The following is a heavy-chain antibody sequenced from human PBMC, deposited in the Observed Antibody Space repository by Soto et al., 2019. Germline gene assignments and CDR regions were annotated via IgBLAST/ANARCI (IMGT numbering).Heavy chain of an antibody. Sequence: SETLSLTCTVSGCSVSSYYWSWIRQPAGKGLEWIGRIYTSGSTNYNPSLKSRVTMSVDTSKNQFSLKLSSVTAADTAVYYCARAGDQQLGRGWFDPWGPGTMLTVYS. V-gene: IGHV4-4*07. CDR2: IYTSGST. D-gene: IGHD6-6*01. CDR1: GCSVSSYY. J-gene: IGHJ5*02. CDR3: ARAGDQQLGRGWFDP.